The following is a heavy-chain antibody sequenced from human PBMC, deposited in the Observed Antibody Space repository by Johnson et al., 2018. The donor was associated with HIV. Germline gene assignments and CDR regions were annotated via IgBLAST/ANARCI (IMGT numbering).Heavy chain of an antibody. CDR3: ARVFYCTNGVCYKPGAFDI. Sequence: QVQLVESGGGVVQPGRSLRLSCAASGFTFSSYAMHWVRQAPGKGLEWVAVISYDGSNKYFADSVKGRFTISRDNSKNTLYLQMNSLRAEDTAVYYCARVFYCTNGVCYKPGAFDIWGQGTMVTVSS. V-gene: IGHV3-30-3*01. J-gene: IGHJ3*02. D-gene: IGHD2-8*01. CDR1: GFTFSSYA. CDR2: ISYDGSNK.